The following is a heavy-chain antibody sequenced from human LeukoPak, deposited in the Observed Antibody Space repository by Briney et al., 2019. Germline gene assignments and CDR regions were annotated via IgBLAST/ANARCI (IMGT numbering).Heavy chain of an antibody. CDR2: ISYDGSNK. CDR3: AKEGGLYYYDSSGVY. CDR1: GFTFSSYA. Sequence: GGSLRLSCAASGFTFSSYAMHWVRQAPGKGLEWVAVISYDGSNKYYADSVKGRFTISRDNSKNTLYLQMNSLRAEDTAVYYCAKEGGLYYYDSSGVYWGQGTLVTVSS. D-gene: IGHD3-22*01. J-gene: IGHJ4*02. V-gene: IGHV3-30*04.